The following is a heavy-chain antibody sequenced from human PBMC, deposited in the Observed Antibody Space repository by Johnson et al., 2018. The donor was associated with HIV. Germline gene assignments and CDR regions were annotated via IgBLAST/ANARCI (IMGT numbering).Heavy chain of an antibody. CDR1: GFTFDDYG. CDR2: INWNGGST. J-gene: IGHJ3*02. CDR3: AKWKYCSGDNCYSEFGVFDDAFDI. V-gene: IGHV3-20*04. D-gene: IGHD2-15*01. Sequence: VQLVESGGGVVRPGGSLRLSCAASGFTFDDYGMSWVRQTPGKGLEWVSGINWNGGSTGYADSVKGRFTISRDNAKNSLYLQMNSLRAEATAVYYCAKWKYCSGDNCYSEFGVFDDAFDIWGQGTMVTVSS.